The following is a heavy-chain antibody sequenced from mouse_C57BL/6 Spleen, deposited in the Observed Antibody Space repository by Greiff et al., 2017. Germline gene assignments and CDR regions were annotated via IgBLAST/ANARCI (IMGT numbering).Heavy chain of an antibody. V-gene: IGHV1-82*01. Sequence: VQGVESGPELVKPGASVKISCKASGYAFSSSWMNWVKQGPGKGLEWIGRIYPGDGDTNYNGKFKGKATLTADKSSSTAYMQLSSPTSEDSAVYFCARTPSSGDAMDYWGQGTSVTVSS. D-gene: IGHD3-2*02. CDR1: GYAFSSSW. CDR2: IYPGDGDT. J-gene: IGHJ4*01. CDR3: ARTPSSGDAMDY.